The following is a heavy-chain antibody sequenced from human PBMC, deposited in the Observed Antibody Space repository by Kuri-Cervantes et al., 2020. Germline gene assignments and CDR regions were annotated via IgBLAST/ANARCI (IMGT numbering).Heavy chain of an antibody. CDR2: IYYSGST. J-gene: IGHJ3*02. D-gene: IGHD3-22*01. CDR3: ARQHDSSGYYFVAFDI. V-gene: IGHV4-39*01. CDR1: GGSISSSSYY. Sequence: ESLKISCTVSGGSISSSSYYWGWIRQPPGKGLEWIGSIYYSGSTYYNPSLKSRVTISVDTSKNQFSLKLSSVTAADTAVYYCARQHDSSGYYFVAFDIWGQGTMVTVSS.